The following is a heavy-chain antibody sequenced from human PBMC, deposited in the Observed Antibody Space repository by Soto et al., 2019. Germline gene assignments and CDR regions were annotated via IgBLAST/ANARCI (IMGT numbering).Heavy chain of an antibody. CDR3: ARQPLHRVGSIISTLDI. CDR1: GASIITGNVY. D-gene: IGHD3-10*01. V-gene: IGHV4-39*01. J-gene: IGHJ3*02. Sequence: SETLSVTCTVSGASIITGNVYWTWICQAPGTGLEWMGRIVFGKTPYFTPSPKSRLTLPADTSTNQCSLNLNSVTAADTAVYYFARQPLHRVGSIISTLDIWGQGTAVPVSS. CDR2: IVFGKTP.